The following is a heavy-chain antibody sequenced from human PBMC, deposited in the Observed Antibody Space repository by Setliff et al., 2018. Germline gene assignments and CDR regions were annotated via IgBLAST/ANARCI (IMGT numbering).Heavy chain of an antibody. V-gene: IGHV3-7*01. CDR1: RFTFSNYW. J-gene: IGHJ4*02. D-gene: IGHD3-3*01. CDR3: ARHQGAYGSSEWYETYYFDY. CDR2: IKEDGSEK. Sequence: GGSLRLSCAASRFTFSNYWVSWVRQAPGKGLEWVANIKEDGSEKYYVDSVKGRFTISRDNAKNSLRLTSVTVADTAVYYCARHQGAYGSSEWYETYYFDYWGPGALVTVSS.